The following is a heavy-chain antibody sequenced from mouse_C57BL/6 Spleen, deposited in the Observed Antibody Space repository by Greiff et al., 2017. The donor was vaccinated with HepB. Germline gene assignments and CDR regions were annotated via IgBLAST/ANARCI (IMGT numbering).Heavy chain of an antibody. Sequence: VQLQQPGAELVRPGSSVKLSCKASGYTFTSYWMDWVKQRPGQGLEWIGNIYPSDSETHYNQKFKDKATLTVDKSSSTAYMQLSSLTSEDSAVYYCAALGYDENYYAMDYWGQGTSVTVSS. V-gene: IGHV1-61*01. D-gene: IGHD2-2*01. J-gene: IGHJ4*01. CDR1: GYTFTSYW. CDR3: AALGYDENYYAMDY. CDR2: IYPSDSET.